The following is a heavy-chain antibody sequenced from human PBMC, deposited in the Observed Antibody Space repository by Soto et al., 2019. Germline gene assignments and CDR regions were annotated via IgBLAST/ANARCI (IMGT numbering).Heavy chain of an antibody. CDR3: TRDYYDSSGYYPKFDY. D-gene: IGHD3-22*01. CDR1: GYTFTYYT. V-gene: IGHV1-3*01. CDR2: INAGDGNT. Sequence: ASGEVSCKAAGYTFTYYTGHWVRQAPGQRLEWMGWINAGDGNTKYSPNFQGRVTITKDTSASTVYMELSSLRSVDTAASFCTRDYYDSSGYYPKFDYWG. J-gene: IGHJ4*01.